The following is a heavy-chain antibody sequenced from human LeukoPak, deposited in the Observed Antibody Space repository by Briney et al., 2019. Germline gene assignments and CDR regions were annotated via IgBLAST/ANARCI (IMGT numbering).Heavy chain of an antibody. J-gene: IGHJ4*02. D-gene: IGHD2-2*01. CDR1: GFTFSSYA. CDR3: AKDIVVVPAAMVCDY. V-gene: IGHV3-23*01. CDR2: ISGSGGST. Sequence: GGSLRLSCAASGFTFSSYAMSWVRQAPGKGLEWVSAISGSGGSTYYADSVKGRFTISRDNSKNTPYLQMNSLRAEDTAVYYCAKDIVVVPAAMVCDYWGQGTLVTVSS.